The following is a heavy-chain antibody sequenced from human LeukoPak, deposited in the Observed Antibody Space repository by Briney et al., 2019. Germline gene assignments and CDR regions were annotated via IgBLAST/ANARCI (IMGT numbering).Heavy chain of an antibody. CDR3: AKTVGNSHGYPPKYYYYYLDV. J-gene: IGHJ6*03. CDR2: TSGFGDNT. D-gene: IGHD5-18*01. V-gene: IGHV3-23*01. CDR1: GFTFSSYA. Sequence: PGGSLRLSCAASGFTFSSYAMHWVRQAPGKGLEWVSVTSGFGDNTNYADSVKGRFTISRDNFKDMLFLEINTLRVEDTAVYYCAKTVGNSHGYPPKYYYYYLDVWGKGTTVTVSS.